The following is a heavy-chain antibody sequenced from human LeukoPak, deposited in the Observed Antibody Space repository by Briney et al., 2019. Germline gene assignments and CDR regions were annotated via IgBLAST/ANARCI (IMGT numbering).Heavy chain of an antibody. D-gene: IGHD2-15*01. J-gene: IGHJ5*02. CDR3: ASHRIRYNWFDP. Sequence: SETLSLTCAVSGGSISSSNWWSWVRQPPGKGLEWIGEIYHSGSTNYNPSLKSRVTISVDTSKNQFSLKLSSVTAADTAVYYCASHRIRYNWFDPWGQGTLVTVSS. CDR2: IYHSGST. CDR1: GGSISSSNW. V-gene: IGHV4-4*02.